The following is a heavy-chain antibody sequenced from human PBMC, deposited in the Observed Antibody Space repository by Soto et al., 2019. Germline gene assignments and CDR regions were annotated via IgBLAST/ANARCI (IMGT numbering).Heavy chain of an antibody. CDR2: ISSSSSTI. CDR1: GFTFSSHS. J-gene: IGHJ2*01. CDR3: ARRTLLDL. V-gene: IGHV3-48*01. Sequence: EVQLVESGGGLVQPGGSLRLSCAASGFTFSSHSMNWVRQAPGKGLEWVSYISSSSSTIYYPDSVKGRFTISRDSAKNSLYLQMNSLRAEDTAVYYCARRTLLDLWGRGTLVTVSS.